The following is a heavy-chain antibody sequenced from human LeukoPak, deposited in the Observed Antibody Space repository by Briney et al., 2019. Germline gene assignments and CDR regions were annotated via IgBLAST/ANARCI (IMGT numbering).Heavy chain of an antibody. V-gene: IGHV3-74*01. CDR2: INSDGSST. CDR1: GFTFSSYW. D-gene: IGHD7-27*01. Sequence: GGSLRLSCAASGFTFSSYWMHWVRQAPGKGLVWVSRINSDGSSTSYADSVKGRFTISRDNAKNTLYLQMNSLRAEDTAVYYCARDRLAKWGYYYYYYMDVWGKGTTVTISS. CDR3: ARDRLAKWGYYYYYYMDV. J-gene: IGHJ6*03.